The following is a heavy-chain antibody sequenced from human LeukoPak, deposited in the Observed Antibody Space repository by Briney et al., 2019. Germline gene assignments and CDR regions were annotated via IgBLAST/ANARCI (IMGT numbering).Heavy chain of an antibody. V-gene: IGHV3-23*01. CDR1: GFSFSSYA. CDR3: ARESGYSSGWYEGYFDY. J-gene: IGHJ4*02. CDR2: ISGDGTRT. Sequence: PGGSLRLSCAASGFSFSSYAMTWARQAPVKGLEWVSAISGDGTRTYYADSVKGRFTISRDNSKNTLYLQMNSLRAEDTAVYYCARESGYSSGWYEGYFDYWGQGTLVTVSS. D-gene: IGHD6-19*01.